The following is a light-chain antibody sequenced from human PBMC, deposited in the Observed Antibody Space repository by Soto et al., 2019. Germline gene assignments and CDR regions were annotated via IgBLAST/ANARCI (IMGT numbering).Light chain of an antibody. Sequence: EVVLTQSPNTLSLSPGERATLSCWASQSLRSSYLAWYQRKPGQAPRLLMFGASRRATGIPDRFNGSGSGTDFILTISRLEPEDVAVYYCQQNGTSPYTFGQGTKVDIK. J-gene: IGKJ2*01. V-gene: IGKV3-20*01. CDR2: GAS. CDR3: QQNGTSPYT. CDR1: QSLRSSY.